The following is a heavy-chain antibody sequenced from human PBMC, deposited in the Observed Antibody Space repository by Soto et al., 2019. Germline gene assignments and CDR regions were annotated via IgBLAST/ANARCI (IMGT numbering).Heavy chain of an antibody. D-gene: IGHD5-18*01. J-gene: IGHJ6*02. CDR2: IYYSGST. Sequence: PSETLSLTCTVSGGSISSYYWSWIRQPPGKGLEWIGYIYYSGSTNYNPSLKSRVTISVDTSKNQFSLKLSSVTAADTAVYYCARDGTAMAHYYYAMDVWGQGTTVTVSS. V-gene: IGHV4-59*01. CDR1: GGSISSYY. CDR3: ARDGTAMAHYYYAMDV.